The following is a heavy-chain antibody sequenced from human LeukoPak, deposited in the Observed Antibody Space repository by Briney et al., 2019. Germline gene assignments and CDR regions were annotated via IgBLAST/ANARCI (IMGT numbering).Heavy chain of an antibody. D-gene: IGHD2-15*01. Sequence: GGSLRLSCAASGFTVSSNYMSWVRRAPGKGLEWVSVIYSGGSTDYADSVKGRFAISRDNSKNTLYLQMNSLRAEDTAVYYCAKGWQVAARRGIDYWGQGTLVTVSS. CDR1: GFTVSSNY. CDR2: IYSGGST. J-gene: IGHJ4*02. V-gene: IGHV3-53*01. CDR3: AKGWQVAARRGIDY.